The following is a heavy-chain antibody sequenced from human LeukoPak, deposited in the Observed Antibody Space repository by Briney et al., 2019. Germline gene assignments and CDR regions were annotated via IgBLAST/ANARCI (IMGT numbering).Heavy chain of an antibody. J-gene: IGHJ4*02. CDR2: ISSSSSYI. V-gene: IGHV3-21*01. CDR1: GFTFSSYS. D-gene: IGHD2-2*01. Sequence: GGSLRLSCAASGFTFSSYSMNWVRQAPGKGLEWVSSISSSSSYIYYADSVKGRFTISRDNAKNSLYLQMNSLRAEDTAVYYCARADRYCSSTSCYAGPDCWGQGTLVTVSS. CDR3: ARADRYCSSTSCYAGPDC.